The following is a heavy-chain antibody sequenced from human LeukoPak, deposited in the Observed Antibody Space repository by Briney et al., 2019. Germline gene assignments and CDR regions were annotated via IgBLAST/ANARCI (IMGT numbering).Heavy chain of an antibody. CDR3: ARGPPESTNSDY. V-gene: IGHV1-8*01. J-gene: IGHJ4*02. CDR2: RNPDSGDT. CDR1: GYTFTNYD. Sequence: GASVKVSCKASGYTFTNYDINWVRQAAGQGLEWMGWRNPDSGDTGYAQKFQGRVTMTRNTSISTAYMELSSLRSNDTAVYYCARGPPESTNSDYWGQGTLVTVSS.